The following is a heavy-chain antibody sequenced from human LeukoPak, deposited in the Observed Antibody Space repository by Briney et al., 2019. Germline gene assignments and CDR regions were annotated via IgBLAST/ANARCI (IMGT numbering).Heavy chain of an antibody. Sequence: GGSLRLSCAASGFTFSSFGFHWVRQAPGKGLEWVALISSDGDDKYYADSVEGRFTISRDNSKNTLYLQMNSLRNEDTAMYYCAKPDGSGSYALNWGQGTLVTVSS. D-gene: IGHD3-10*01. V-gene: IGHV3-30*18. CDR2: ISSDGDDK. J-gene: IGHJ4*02. CDR1: GFTFSSFG. CDR3: AKPDGSGSYALN.